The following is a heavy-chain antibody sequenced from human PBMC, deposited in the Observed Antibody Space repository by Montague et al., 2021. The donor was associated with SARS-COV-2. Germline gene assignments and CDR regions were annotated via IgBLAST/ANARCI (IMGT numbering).Heavy chain of an antibody. D-gene: IGHD1-1*01. V-gene: IGHV4-39*01. CDR2: IYYSGST. Sequence: SETLSLTCDVSGDSIGSATYYWAWIRQPPGRGLEWIGNIYYSGSTMYNPSLKSRVTMSVDTSKNKFSLHLNLVTAADTAVYYCGRRLTGLEPPFDPWGQGTLVIVSS. CDR1: GDSIGSATYY. J-gene: IGHJ5*02. CDR3: GRRLTGLEPPFDP.